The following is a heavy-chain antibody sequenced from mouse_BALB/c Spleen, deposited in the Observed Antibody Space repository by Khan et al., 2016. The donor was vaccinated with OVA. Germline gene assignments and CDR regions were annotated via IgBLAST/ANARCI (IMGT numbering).Heavy chain of an antibody. CDR3: ARSRGPGYDYCFDY. J-gene: IGHJ2*01. Sequence: VQLQQSGPELVKPGASVKISCKASGYTFTDYNMHWVKQSHGKSLDWIGYIHPYNGGTGYNQKFKSKATLTVDNSSSTAYMELRSLTSEDSAVYYGARSRGPGYDYCFDYWGQGTTLTVSS. CDR2: IHPYNGGT. D-gene: IGHD2-4*01. V-gene: IGHV1S29*02. CDR1: GYTFTDYN.